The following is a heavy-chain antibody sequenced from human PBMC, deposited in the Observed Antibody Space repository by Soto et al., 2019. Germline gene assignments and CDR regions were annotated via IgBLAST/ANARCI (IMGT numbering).Heavy chain of an antibody. CDR3: ARAIRKRIVGATALDY. D-gene: IGHD1-26*01. CDR2: ISYDGSNK. CDR1: GFTFSSYA. J-gene: IGHJ4*02. V-gene: IGHV3-30-3*01. Sequence: PGGSLRLSCAASGFTFSSYAMNWVRQAPGKGLEWVAVISYDGSNKYYADSVKGRFTISRDNSKNPLYLQMNSLRAEDTAVYYCARAIRKRIVGATALDYWGQGTLVTVSS.